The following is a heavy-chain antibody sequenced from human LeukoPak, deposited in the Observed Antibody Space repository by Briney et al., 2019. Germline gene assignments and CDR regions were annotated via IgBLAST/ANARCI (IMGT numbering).Heavy chain of an antibody. J-gene: IGHJ4*02. CDR2: VYYSGST. V-gene: IGHV4-59*01. CDR1: GGSISSYY. CDR3: ARGSGSSGYWY. Sequence: PSETLSLTCTVSGGSISSYYWSWIRQPPGKGLEWIGYVYYSGSTNYSPSLKSRVTISVDTSKNQFSLKLSSVTAADTAVYYCARGSGSSGYWYWGQGTLVTVSS. D-gene: IGHD3-22*01.